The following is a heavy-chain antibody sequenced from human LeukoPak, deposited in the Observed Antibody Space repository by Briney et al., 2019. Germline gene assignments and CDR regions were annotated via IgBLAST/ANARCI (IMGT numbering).Heavy chain of an antibody. CDR3: ARSYFDY. CDR2: INHSGST. Sequence: PSETLSLTCAVYGGSFSGYYWSWIRQPPGKGLEWIGEINHSGSTNYNPSLKSRVTISVDTSKNQFSLKLSPVTAADTAVYYCARSYFDYWGQGTLVTVSS. V-gene: IGHV4-34*01. J-gene: IGHJ4*02. CDR1: GGSFSGYY.